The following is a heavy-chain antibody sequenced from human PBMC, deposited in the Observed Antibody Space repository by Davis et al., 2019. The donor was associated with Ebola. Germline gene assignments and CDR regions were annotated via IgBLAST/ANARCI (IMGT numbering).Heavy chain of an antibody. D-gene: IGHD1-26*01. CDR1: GGSISSYY. CDR2: IYYSGST. J-gene: IGHJ4*02. Sequence: SETLSLTCTVSGGSISSYYWSWIRQHPGKGLEWIGYIYYSGSTYYNPSLKSRVTLSVDTSKNQFSLKLSSVTAADTAVYYCARGREVPYYIPFDYWGQGTLVTVSS. V-gene: IGHV4-59*06. CDR3: ARGREVPYYIPFDY.